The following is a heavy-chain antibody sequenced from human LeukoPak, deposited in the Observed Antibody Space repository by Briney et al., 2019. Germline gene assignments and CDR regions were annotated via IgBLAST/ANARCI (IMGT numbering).Heavy chain of an antibody. V-gene: IGHV1-18*01. D-gene: IGHD3-10*01. J-gene: IGHJ3*02. CDR3: ARHKPYGSGSFDTFDI. CDR2: ISAYNGNT. Sequence: ASVKVSCKASGYTFSSNGISWVRQAPGQGLEWMGWISAYNGNTNYAQKFQGRVTMTTDTSTSTAYMELRSPRSDDTAVYYCARHKPYGSGSFDTFDIWGQGTMVTVSS. CDR1: GYTFSSNG.